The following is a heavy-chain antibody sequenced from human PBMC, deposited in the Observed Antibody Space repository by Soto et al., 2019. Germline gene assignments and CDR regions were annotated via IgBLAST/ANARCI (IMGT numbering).Heavy chain of an antibody. Sequence: QVQLVQSGAEVKKPGSSVKVSCKASGGIFNKYAFSWVRQSPGQGLEWMGEIIPIFGTTNYAQKFEGRVTISAEESTSTSFMELNSLRSEGTAIYYCARVVIGYSERPGYYGRDFWCQGTRVTVSS. CDR1: GGIFNKYA. J-gene: IGHJ4*02. D-gene: IGHD3-9*01. CDR2: IIPIFGTT. V-gene: IGHV1-69*01. CDR3: ARVVIGYSERPGYYGRDF.